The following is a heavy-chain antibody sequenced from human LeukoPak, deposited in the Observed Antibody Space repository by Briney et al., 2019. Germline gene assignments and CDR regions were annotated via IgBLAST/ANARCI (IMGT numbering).Heavy chain of an antibody. CDR1: GFTFSSYA. D-gene: IGHD4-23*01. Sequence: GGSLRLSCAASGFTFSSYAMSWVRQAPGKGLEWVSALSGGGDSTYYADSVKGRFTISRDNSKNTLYLQMNSLRAEDTAVYYCAKIFNWYGGYFDYWGQGTRVTVSS. CDR3: AKIFNWYGGYFDY. CDR2: LSGGGDST. J-gene: IGHJ4*02. V-gene: IGHV3-23*01.